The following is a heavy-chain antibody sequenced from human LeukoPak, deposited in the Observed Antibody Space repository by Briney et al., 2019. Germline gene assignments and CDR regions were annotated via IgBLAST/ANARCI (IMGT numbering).Heavy chain of an antibody. J-gene: IGHJ4*02. Sequence: SETLSLICTVSGGSIGTYYWSWIRQPPGKGLEWIGYIYYNGYTDYNPSLKSRVTISLHTSKNQFSLNLSSVTAADTAVYYCARDRHWTNDWVFDYWGQGTLVTVSS. CDR3: ARDRHWTNDWVFDY. D-gene: IGHD1/OR15-1a*01. V-gene: IGHV4-59*01. CDR1: GGSIGTYY. CDR2: IYYNGYT.